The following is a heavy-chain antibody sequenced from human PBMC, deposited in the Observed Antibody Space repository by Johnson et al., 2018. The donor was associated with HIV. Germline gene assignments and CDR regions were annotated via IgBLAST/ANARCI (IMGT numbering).Heavy chain of an antibody. Sequence: QVQLVESGGGVVQPGRSLRLSCAASGFTFSSYGMHWVRQAPGKGLEWVAVIWYDGSNKYYADSVKGRFTISRDNAKNSLYLQMNTLRVEDTAVYYCARDGRWPRDAFDIWGQGTMVTVSS. CDR1: GFTFSSYG. CDR3: ARDGRWPRDAFDI. J-gene: IGHJ3*02. D-gene: IGHD4-23*01. V-gene: IGHV3-33*01. CDR2: IWYDGSNK.